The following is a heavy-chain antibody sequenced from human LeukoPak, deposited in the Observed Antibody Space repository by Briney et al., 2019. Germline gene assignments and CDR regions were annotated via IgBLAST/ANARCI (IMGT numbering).Heavy chain of an antibody. Sequence: GGSLRLSCAASGFTFSSYSMNWVRQAPGKGLEWVSSISSSSSYIYYADSVKGRFTISRDNAKNSLYLQMNSLRAEDTAVYYCAREGSGLYYFDYWGQGTLVTVSS. V-gene: IGHV3-21*01. CDR2: ISSSSSYI. J-gene: IGHJ4*02. D-gene: IGHD3-3*01. CDR1: GFTFSSYS. CDR3: AREGSGLYYFDY.